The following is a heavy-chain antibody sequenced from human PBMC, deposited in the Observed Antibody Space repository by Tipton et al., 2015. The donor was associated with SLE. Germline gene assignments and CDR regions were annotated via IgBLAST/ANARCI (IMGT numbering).Heavy chain of an antibody. Sequence: SLRLSCAASGFTFSDYYMSWIRQAPGKGLEWVSYISSSSSYTNYADSVKGRFTISRDNAKNSLYLQMNSLRAEDTAVYYCARDTAMGYWYFDLWGRGTLVTVSS. V-gene: IGHV3-11*06. CDR3: ARDTAMGYWYFDL. CDR2: ISSSSSYT. D-gene: IGHD5-18*01. J-gene: IGHJ2*01. CDR1: GFTFSDYY.